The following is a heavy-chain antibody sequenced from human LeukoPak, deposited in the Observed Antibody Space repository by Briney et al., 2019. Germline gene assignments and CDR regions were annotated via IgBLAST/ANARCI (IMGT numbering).Heavy chain of an antibody. D-gene: IGHD3-22*01. CDR3: ARALHDSSGYYFDY. CDR1: GFTFSDYA. V-gene: IGHV3-21*01. Sequence: GGSLRLSCAASGFTFSDYAMSWVRQAPGKGLEWLSSISNSSPNIYYADSVKGRFTISRDSAKDSLFLQMNSLRAEDTAVYYCARALHDSSGYYFDYWGQGTLVTVSS. J-gene: IGHJ4*02. CDR2: ISNSSPNI.